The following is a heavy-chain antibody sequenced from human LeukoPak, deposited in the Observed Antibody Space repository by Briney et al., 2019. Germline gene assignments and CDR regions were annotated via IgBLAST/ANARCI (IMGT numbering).Heavy chain of an antibody. CDR2: ISGSGGST. CDR3: AKDGQWIQVPLDY. CDR1: GVSFSGYF. V-gene: IGHV3-23*01. Sequence: GGSLRLSCAASGVSFSGYFMSWGRQAPGEGVEWVSAISGSGGSTYYAAPEKGRFTPSSDNSNNTLYLQITSLSAEDTAVYYSAKDGQWIQVPLDYWGQGTLVTVSS. J-gene: IGHJ4*02. D-gene: IGHD5-18*01.